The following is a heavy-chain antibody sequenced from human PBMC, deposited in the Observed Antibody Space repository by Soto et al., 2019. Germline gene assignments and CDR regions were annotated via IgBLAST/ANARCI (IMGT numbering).Heavy chain of an antibody. Sequence: SGGSLRLSCAASGFTFSSFAMSWVRQAPGKGLEWVSEVSGPGDSTHYADSVKGRFTVSRDSSKNTLYLQMNSLRTEDTAVYYCAKDFHGTVADYFDYWGQGTLVTVSS. CDR3: AKDFHGTVADYFDY. CDR1: GFTFSSFA. D-gene: IGHD6-25*01. CDR2: VSGPGDST. V-gene: IGHV3-23*01. J-gene: IGHJ4*02.